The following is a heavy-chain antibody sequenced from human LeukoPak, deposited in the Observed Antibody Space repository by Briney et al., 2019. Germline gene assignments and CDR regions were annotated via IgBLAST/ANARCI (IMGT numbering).Heavy chain of an antibody. CDR3: AREKSYCGGDCYSDFDY. Sequence: SVKVSCKASGYTFTGYHMHWVRQAPGQGLEWMGGIIPIFGTANYAQKFQGRVTITADESTSTAYMELSSLRSEDTAVYYCAREKSYCGGDCYSDFDYWGQGTLVTVSS. V-gene: IGHV1-69*13. D-gene: IGHD2-21*02. CDR2: IIPIFGTA. CDR1: GYTFTGYH. J-gene: IGHJ4*02.